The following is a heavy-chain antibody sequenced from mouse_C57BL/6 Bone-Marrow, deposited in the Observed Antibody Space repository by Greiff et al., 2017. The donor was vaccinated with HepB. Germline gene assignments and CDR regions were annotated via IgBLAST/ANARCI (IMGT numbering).Heavy chain of an antibody. V-gene: IGHV6-3*01. D-gene: IGHD2-4*01. CDR2: IRLKSDNYAT. Sequence: EVQRVESGGGLVQPGGSMKLSCVASGFTFSNYWMNWVRQSPEKGLEWVAQIRLKSDNYATHYAESVKGRFTISRDDSKSSVYLQMNNLRAEDTGIYYCTGGGLRLIDYYAMDYWGQGTSVTVSS. CDR1: GFTFSNYW. CDR3: TGGGLRLIDYYAMDY. J-gene: IGHJ4*01.